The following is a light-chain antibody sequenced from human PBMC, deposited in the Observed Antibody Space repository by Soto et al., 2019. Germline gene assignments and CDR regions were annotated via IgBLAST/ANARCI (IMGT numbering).Light chain of an antibody. CDR1: QSVSID. CDR3: QQYNMWPLT. J-gene: IGKJ1*01. V-gene: IGKV3-15*01. Sequence: VMTHSPDAVSVTPGERATLSCRASQSVSIDLAWYQQTPGQAPRLLIYGASTRATGVPPTFSGSASGTEFTLTISSLQSEDFTVYYCQQYNMWPLTSGQGAKADIK. CDR2: GAS.